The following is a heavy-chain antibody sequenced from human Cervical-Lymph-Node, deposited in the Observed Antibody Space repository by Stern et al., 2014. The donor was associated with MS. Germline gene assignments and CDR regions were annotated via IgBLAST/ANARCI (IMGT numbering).Heavy chain of an antibody. Sequence: QVQLVQSGAEVKKPGASVKVSCKASGYRFSTFYLHGLRKAPGQGLQWIGRFDPGSGGTNSSQTFQGRLTMTRDRSITTAYLELSGLRSDDTAVYYCARIYCSGDECYHSFDTWGQGTLVTVSS. CDR1: GYRFSTFY. J-gene: IGHJ4*02. D-gene: IGHD3-16*02. V-gene: IGHV1-2*06. CDR2: FDPGSGGT. CDR3: ARIYCSGDECYHSFDT.